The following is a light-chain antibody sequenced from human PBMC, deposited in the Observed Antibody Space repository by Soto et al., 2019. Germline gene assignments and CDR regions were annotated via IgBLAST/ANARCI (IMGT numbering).Light chain of an antibody. J-gene: IGLJ1*01. V-gene: IGLV2-14*01. CDR2: EAK. Sequence: QSVLTQPASVSGSPGQSITISCTGISSDIGAYNFVSWYQQHPGKAPQLIIYEAKNRPSGVSNRFSGSKSGNTASLTISGLQADDEADYYCSLYTRSGSFVFGTGTKVTVL. CDR1: SSDIGAYNF. CDR3: SLYTRSGSFV.